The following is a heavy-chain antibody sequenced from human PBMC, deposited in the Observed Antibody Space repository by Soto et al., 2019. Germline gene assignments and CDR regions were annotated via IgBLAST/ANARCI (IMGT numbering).Heavy chain of an antibody. D-gene: IGHD3-22*01. CDR2: IYHSGST. J-gene: IGHJ4*02. CDR3: ARGGYYDSSGYFDY. Sequence: NPSETLSLTCAVSGGSISSGGYSWSWIRQPPGKGLEWIGYIYHSGSTYYNPSLKSRVTISVDRSKNQFSLKLSSVTAADTAVYYCARGGYYDSSGYFDYWGQGTLVTVSS. CDR1: GGSISSGGYS. V-gene: IGHV4-30-2*01.